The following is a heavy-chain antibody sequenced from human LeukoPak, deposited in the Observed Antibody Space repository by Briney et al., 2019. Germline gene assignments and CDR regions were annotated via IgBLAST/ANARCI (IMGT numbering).Heavy chain of an antibody. Sequence: PGGSLRLSCAASGFTFSLYSMNWVRQAPGKGLEWVSSISSSSYVYYADSIKGRFTISRDNAKNSLYLQMNSLRAEDTAVYYCARAYRGDYDSSGYANYWGQGTLVTVSS. V-gene: IGHV3-21*01. J-gene: IGHJ4*02. CDR1: GFTFSLYS. CDR2: ISSSSYV. CDR3: ARAYRGDYDSSGYANY. D-gene: IGHD3-22*01.